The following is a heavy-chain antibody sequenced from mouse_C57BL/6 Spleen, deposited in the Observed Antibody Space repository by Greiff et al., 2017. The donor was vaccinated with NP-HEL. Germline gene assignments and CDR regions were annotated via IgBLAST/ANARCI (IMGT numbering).Heavy chain of an antibody. V-gene: IGHV1-82*01. Sequence: QVQLKQSGPELVKPGASVKISCKASGYAFSSSWMNWVKQRPGKGLEWIGRIYPGDGDTNYNGKFKGKATLTADKSSSTAYMQLSSLTSEDSAVYFCARPPYYGSSNGAMDYWGQGTSVTVSS. J-gene: IGHJ4*01. CDR3: ARPPYYGSSNGAMDY. CDR1: GYAFSSSW. CDR2: IYPGDGDT. D-gene: IGHD1-1*01.